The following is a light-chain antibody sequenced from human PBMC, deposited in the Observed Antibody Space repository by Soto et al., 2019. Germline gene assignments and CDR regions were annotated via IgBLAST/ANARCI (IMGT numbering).Light chain of an antibody. Sequence: DIQMTQSPSSLSASVGDRVTITCRASQSISSYLNWYQQKPGKAPKLLIYAASSLQSGVPSSFSGSGSGTDFTLTISSLLPEDLATYYCQQSYSTPYTFGQGTKLEI. J-gene: IGKJ2*01. CDR3: QQSYSTPYT. CDR2: AAS. CDR1: QSISSY. V-gene: IGKV1-39*01.